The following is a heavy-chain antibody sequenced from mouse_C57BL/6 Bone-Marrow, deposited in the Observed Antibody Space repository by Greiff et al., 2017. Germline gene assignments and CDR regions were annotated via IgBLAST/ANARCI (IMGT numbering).Heavy chain of an antibody. CDR2: IWWDAAN. J-gene: IGHJ1*03. CDR3: ARIRADGYDVFWYFDV. V-gene: IGHV8-8*01. D-gene: IGHD2-2*01. CDR1: GFSLRTFGLG. Sequence: QVTLNVCGPGILQPSQTLSLTCSFSGFSLRTFGLGVGWIRQPSGKGLEWLAHIWWDAANYYNPALKSRLTISKDTSKNQVFLKIANVDTADTATYYCARIRADGYDVFWYFDVWGTGTTVTVSA.